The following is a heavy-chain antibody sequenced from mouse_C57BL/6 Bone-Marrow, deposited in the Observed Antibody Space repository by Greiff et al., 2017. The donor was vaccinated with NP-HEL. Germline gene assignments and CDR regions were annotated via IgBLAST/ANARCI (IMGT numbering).Heavy chain of an antibody. CDR2: INPYNGDT. CDR3: ASMGYSNSAWFAY. Sequence: VQLQQSGPELVKPGDSVKISCKASGYSFTGYFMNWVMQSHGKSLEWIGRINPYNGDTFYNQKFKGKATLTVDKSSSTAHMELRSLTSEDSAVYYCASMGYSNSAWFAYWGQGTLVTVSA. V-gene: IGHV1-20*01. J-gene: IGHJ3*01. D-gene: IGHD2-5*01. CDR1: GYSFTGYF.